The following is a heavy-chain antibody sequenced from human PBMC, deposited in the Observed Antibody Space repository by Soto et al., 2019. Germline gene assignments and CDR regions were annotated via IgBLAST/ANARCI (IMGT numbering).Heavy chain of an antibody. V-gene: IGHV6-1*01. Sequence: SQTLSLTCAISGDSVSSDSVAWNWIRQSPSRGLEWLGRTYYRSKWYNDYAVSVKSRITINSDTSKNQFSLHLNSVTPEDTAVYYCARHQTSKNWSKWFDTWGQGTLVTVSS. J-gene: IGHJ5*02. CDR3: ARHQTSKNWSKWFDT. D-gene: IGHD1-1*01. CDR2: TYYRSKWYN. CDR1: GDSVSSDSVA.